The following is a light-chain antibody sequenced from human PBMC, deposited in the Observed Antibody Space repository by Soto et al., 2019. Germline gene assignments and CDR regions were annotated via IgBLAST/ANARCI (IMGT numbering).Light chain of an antibody. V-gene: IGLV2-11*01. Sequence: QSALTQPPSASGSPGQSVAISCTGTSSDVGGYNYVSWYQQHPGKAPKLMIYDVSKRPSGVPDRFSGSKSGNAASLTISGLQADDEADYYCCSSAGGYTVMFGGGTQLTVL. CDR1: SSDVGGYNY. CDR2: DVS. CDR3: CSSAGGYTVM. J-gene: IGLJ3*02.